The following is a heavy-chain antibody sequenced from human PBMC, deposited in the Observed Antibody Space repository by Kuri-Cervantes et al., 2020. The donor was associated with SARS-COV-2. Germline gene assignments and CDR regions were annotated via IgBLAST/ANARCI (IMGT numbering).Heavy chain of an antibody. CDR2: IYYSGST. J-gene: IGHJ4*02. CDR1: GGSIGSYY. V-gene: IGHV4-59*12. Sequence: ESLKISCTVSGGSIGSYYWSWIRQPPGKGLEWIGYIYYSGSTNYNPSLKSRVTISVDTSKNQFSLKLSSVTAADTAVYYCARAWAAAGLHYFDYWGQGTLVTVYS. CDR3: ARAWAAAGLHYFDY. D-gene: IGHD6-13*01.